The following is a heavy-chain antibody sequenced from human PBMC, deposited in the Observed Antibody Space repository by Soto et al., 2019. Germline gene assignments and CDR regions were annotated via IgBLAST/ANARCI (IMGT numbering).Heavy chain of an antibody. V-gene: IGHV3-23*01. Sequence: EVQVLESGGGLVQPGVSLRLSCEGSGFTVSSHAMTWIRQAPGKGPEWVSTITADGGTYYADSVKGRFAMSRDTSESTLDLQMNSLGAEDTAAYYCAPHVSCSGGSCQYDAFAIRGQGTMVTFSS. CDR3: APHVSCSGGSCQYDAFAI. CDR2: ITADGGT. CDR1: GFTVSSHA. D-gene: IGHD2-15*01. J-gene: IGHJ3*02.